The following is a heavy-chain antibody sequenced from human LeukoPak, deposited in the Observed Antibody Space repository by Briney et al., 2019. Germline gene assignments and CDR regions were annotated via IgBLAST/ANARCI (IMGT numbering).Heavy chain of an antibody. CDR3: ARRSFWSGYKPFDY. CDR2: INHSGST. Sequence: SETLSLTCTVSGGSISSSSYYWGWIRQPPGTGLEWIGEINHSGSTNYNPSLKSRVTISVDTSKNQFSLKLSSVTAADTAVYYCARRSFWSGYKPFDYWGQGTLVTVSS. V-gene: IGHV4-39*07. CDR1: GGSISSSSYY. D-gene: IGHD3-3*01. J-gene: IGHJ4*02.